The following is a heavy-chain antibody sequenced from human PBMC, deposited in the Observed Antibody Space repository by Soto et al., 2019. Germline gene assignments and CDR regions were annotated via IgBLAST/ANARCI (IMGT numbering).Heavy chain of an antibody. V-gene: IGHV4-31*03. CDR3: ARELAVVTEHNWFDP. Sequence: SETLSLTCTVSGGSISRGGYYWSWLRHHPWKGLEWIGHINYSRSTYYNPSLKARVTISVDTPKNQFSLKLSSVTAADTAVYYCARELAVVTEHNWFDPLDQVTLVTVSS. CDR1: GGSISRGGYY. CDR2: INYSRST. D-gene: IGHD2-21*02. J-gene: IGHJ5*02.